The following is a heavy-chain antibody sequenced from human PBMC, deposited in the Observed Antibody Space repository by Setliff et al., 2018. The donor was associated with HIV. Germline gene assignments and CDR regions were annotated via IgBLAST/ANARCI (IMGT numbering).Heavy chain of an antibody. CDR2: LNPKTGVA. Sequence: ASVKVSCKASGYTFTGYYLHWVRQAPGQRLQWMGRLNPKTGVAHFAQTFQGRVTMTRNTSISTAYMELSSLTSEDTAVYYCARGKGVGGVIITGGLDVWGKGTTVTVSS. CDR3: ARGKGVGGVIITGGLDV. V-gene: IGHV1-2*06. D-gene: IGHD3-10*01. J-gene: IGHJ6*04. CDR1: GYTFTGYY.